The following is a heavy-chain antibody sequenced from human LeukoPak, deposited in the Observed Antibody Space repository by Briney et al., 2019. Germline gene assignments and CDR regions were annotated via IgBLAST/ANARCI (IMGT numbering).Heavy chain of an antibody. V-gene: IGHV4-59*01. Sequence: PSETLSLTCTVSGDSISSYYWSWIRQPPGKGLEWIGYIYYIGSTNYNPSLKSRVTISVDTSKNQFSLKLSSVTAADTAVYYCAKDEGDSGYSGYDSRPSFDYWGQGTLVTVSS. D-gene: IGHD5-12*01. CDR2: IYYIGST. CDR1: GDSISSYY. J-gene: IGHJ4*02. CDR3: AKDEGDSGYSGYDSRPSFDY.